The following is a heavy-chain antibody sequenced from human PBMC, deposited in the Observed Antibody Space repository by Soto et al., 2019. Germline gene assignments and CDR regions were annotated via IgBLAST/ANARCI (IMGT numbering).Heavy chain of an antibody. CDR1: GGFISRDGYY. CDR2: IHYRGST. J-gene: IGHJ4*02. D-gene: IGHD2-2*01. V-gene: IGHV4-31*03. CDR3: ARCRDAFGFDS. Sequence: QVQLQESGPGLVEPSQTLSLTCSVSGGFISRDGYYWSWIRQFPGKGLEWIGYIHYRGSTYYNPSLKSRGSISVDMSKNQLSLNLTSVTAADTAVYYCARCRDAFGFDSWGQGTLVTVSS.